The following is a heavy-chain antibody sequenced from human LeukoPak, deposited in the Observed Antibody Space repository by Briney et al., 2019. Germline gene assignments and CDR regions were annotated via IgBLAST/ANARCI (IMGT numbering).Heavy chain of an antibody. Sequence: GASVKVSCKASGYTFTSYDINWVRQATGQGLEWMGWMDPNSGNTGYTQKFQGRVTMTRDTSITTAYMELSSLRSEDTAVYYCARLRAGGLYDTSGYQIFQYWGQGALVTVSS. CDR3: ARLRAGGLYDTSGYQIFQY. D-gene: IGHD3-22*01. V-gene: IGHV1-8*01. J-gene: IGHJ4*02. CDR2: MDPNSGNT. CDR1: GYTFTSYD.